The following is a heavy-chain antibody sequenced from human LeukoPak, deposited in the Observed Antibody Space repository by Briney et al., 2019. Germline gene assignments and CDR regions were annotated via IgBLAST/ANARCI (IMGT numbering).Heavy chain of an antibody. J-gene: IGHJ4*02. CDR2: ISTSSRTI. CDR3: ARDGYDFWSDYPTTLDY. Sequence: GGSLRLSCAVSGFNFSTYNMNWVRQAPGEGLEWVSYISTSSRTIYYADSVKGRFTISRDNAKNSLYLQVNSLRAEDTAVYYCARDGYDFWSDYPTTLDYWGQGTLVTVSS. CDR1: GFNFSTYN. D-gene: IGHD3-3*01. V-gene: IGHV3-48*01.